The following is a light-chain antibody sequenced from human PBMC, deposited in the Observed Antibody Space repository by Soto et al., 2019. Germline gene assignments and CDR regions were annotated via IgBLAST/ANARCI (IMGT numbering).Light chain of an antibody. CDR1: QSVSAGH. J-gene: IGKJ4*01. CDR3: QQYGSSPLT. Sequence: EIVLTQSPGTLSLSPGERATLSCRASQSVSAGHLAWYQQKPGQAPRLLIYGASSRATGIPDRFSGSGSGTDFTLTISRLEPEDFAVCFCQQYGSSPLTFGGGTKVEIK. V-gene: IGKV3-20*01. CDR2: GAS.